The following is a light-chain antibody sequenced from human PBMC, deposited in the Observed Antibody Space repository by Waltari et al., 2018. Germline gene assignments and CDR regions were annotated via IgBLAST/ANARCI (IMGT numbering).Light chain of an antibody. CDR1: QSLRHSDGKTH. Sequence: DVVMTQTPLALSVTPGQPASIPCKSGQSLRHSDGKTHSYWYLQTPGQPPQLLIYEVSNRFSGVPDRFSGSGSGTDFTLKISRVEAEDVGLYYCMQSIQFPLTFGGGTKVEIK. CDR2: EVS. V-gene: IGKV2D-29*01. CDR3: MQSIQFPLT. J-gene: IGKJ4*01.